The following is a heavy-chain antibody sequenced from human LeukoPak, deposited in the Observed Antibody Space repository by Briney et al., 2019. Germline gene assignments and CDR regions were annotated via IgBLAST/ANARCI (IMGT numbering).Heavy chain of an antibody. CDR1: GFTFGSYA. V-gene: IGHV3-23*01. J-gene: IGHJ5*02. CDR3: AKDRAPDSSGWYDWFDP. Sequence: GGSLRLSCAASGFTFGSYAMSWVRQAPGKGLEWVSAISGSGGSTYYADSVKGRFTISRDNSKNTLYLQMNSLRAEDTAVYYCAKDRAPDSSGWYDWFDPWGQGTLVTVSS. CDR2: ISGSGGST. D-gene: IGHD6-19*01.